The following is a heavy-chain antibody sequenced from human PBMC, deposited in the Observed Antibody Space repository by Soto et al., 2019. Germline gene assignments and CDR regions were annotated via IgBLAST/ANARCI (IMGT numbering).Heavy chain of an antibody. CDR2: IYYSGST. Sequence: SSETLSLTCTVSGGSISSGGYYWSWIRQHPGKGLEWIGYIYYSGSTNYNPSLKSRVTISVDTSKNQFSLKLSFVTAAETAVYYCARDPKYSSSNYDAFDIWGQGTMVTVSS. V-gene: IGHV4-31*03. J-gene: IGHJ3*02. CDR1: GGSISSGGYY. D-gene: IGHD6-6*01. CDR3: ARDPKYSSSNYDAFDI.